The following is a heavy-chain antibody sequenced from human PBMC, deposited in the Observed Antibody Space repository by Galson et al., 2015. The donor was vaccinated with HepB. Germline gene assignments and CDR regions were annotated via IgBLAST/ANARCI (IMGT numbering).Heavy chain of an antibody. CDR1: GYSFTTHW. D-gene: IGHD3-16*01. J-gene: IGHJ6*03. CDR3: ARLGGGMTTSLYYYYYMDV. CDR2: IFPGDSDT. V-gene: IGHV5-51*03. Sequence: QSGAEVKQPGGSLKISCKASGYSFTTHWIGWVRQMPGKGLEWMGIIFPGDSDTRYSPSFQGQVTMSVDKSISTAYLQWSSLKAADTAMYYCARLGGGMTTSLYYYYYMDVWGQGTTVTVSS.